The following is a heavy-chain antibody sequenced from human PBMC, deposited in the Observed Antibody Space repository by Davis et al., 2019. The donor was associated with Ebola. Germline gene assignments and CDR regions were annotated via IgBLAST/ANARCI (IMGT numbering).Heavy chain of an antibody. J-gene: IGHJ4*02. Sequence: ASVKVSCKASGYTFISYDINWVRQATGQGLEWMGWMTPNSGITVYAQKFQGRVTMTRNTSISTAYMELSSLTSEDTAVYYCARDRYSDGSGYFFEQSHWGQGTLVTVSS. D-gene: IGHD3-22*01. CDR2: MTPNSGIT. V-gene: IGHV1-8*01. CDR3: ARDRYSDGSGYFFEQSH. CDR1: GYTFISYD.